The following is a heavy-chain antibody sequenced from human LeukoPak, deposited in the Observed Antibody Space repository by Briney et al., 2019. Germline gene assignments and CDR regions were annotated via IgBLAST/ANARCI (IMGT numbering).Heavy chain of an antibody. D-gene: IGHD2-15*01. CDR1: GGSISTYH. CDR3: ARAAGASGGQYFDY. V-gene: IGHV4-4*07. Sequence: SETLSLTCTVSGGSISTYHWSWIRQPAGKGLEWIGRIYSNEDTRYNPSLKSRVTMSVDTSKNQFSLKLSSVTAADTAVYYRARAAGASGGQYFDYWGQGTLVAVSS. CDR2: IYSNEDT. J-gene: IGHJ4*02.